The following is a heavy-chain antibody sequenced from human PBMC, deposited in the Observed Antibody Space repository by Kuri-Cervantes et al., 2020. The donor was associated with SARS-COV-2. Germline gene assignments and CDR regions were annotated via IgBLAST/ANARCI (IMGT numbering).Heavy chain of an antibody. CDR3: ARDGRYGELNWFDP. D-gene: IGHD4-17*01. J-gene: IGHJ5*02. V-gene: IGHV4-34*01. Sequence: GSLRLSCAVYGGSFSGYYWSWIRQPPGKGLEWIGEINHSGSTNYNPSLKSRVTISVDTSKNQFSLKLSSVTAADTAVYYCARDGRYGELNWFDPWGQGTLVTVSS. CDR1: GGSFSGYY. CDR2: INHSGST.